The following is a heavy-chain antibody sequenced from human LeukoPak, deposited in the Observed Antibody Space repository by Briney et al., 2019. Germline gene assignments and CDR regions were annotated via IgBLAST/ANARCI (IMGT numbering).Heavy chain of an antibody. CDR2: ISSSSSYI. V-gene: IGHV3-21*01. Sequence: GGSLRLSCAASGFTFSSYSMNWVRQAPGKGLEWVSSISSSSSYIYYADSVKGRFTISRDNAKNTLYLQMNSLRAEDTAVYYCAKAFNWAYFDYWGQGTLVTVSS. CDR3: AKAFNWAYFDY. CDR1: GFTFSSYS. D-gene: IGHD1-1*01. J-gene: IGHJ4*02.